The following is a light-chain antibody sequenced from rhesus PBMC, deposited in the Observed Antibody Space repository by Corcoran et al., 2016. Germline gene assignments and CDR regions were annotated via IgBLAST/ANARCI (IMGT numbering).Light chain of an antibody. CDR2: AAS. Sequence: DIQMTQSPSSLSASVGDRVTITCRASENVNNHLHWYQQKPGKAPKLLIYAASTLQSGVPSRFSGSGSGTDYTFTISSLQPEDVATCYCQHSYGTPFTFGPGTKLDI. J-gene: IGKJ3*01. CDR1: ENVNNH. CDR3: QHSYGTPFT. V-gene: IGKV1-74*01.